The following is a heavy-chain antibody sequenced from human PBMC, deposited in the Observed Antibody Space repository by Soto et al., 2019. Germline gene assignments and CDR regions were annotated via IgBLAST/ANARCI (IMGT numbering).Heavy chain of an antibody. Sequence: PGGSLRLSCAASGFTFSSYWMHWVRQVPEKGLVWVSRINSDGSITNYADAVKGRFTISRDNVKNTLYLQMNSLRAEDTAVYYCVRYPRTVGGSYRPDCWGQGTLVTVSS. D-gene: IGHD3-16*02. CDR1: GFTFSSYW. CDR3: VRYPRTVGGSYRPDC. V-gene: IGHV3-74*01. CDR2: INSDGSIT. J-gene: IGHJ4*02.